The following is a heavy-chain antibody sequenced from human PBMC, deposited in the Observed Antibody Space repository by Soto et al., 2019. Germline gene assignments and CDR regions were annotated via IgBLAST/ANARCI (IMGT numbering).Heavy chain of an antibody. Sequence: ASVKVSCKASGYTFTSYYMHWVRQAPGQGLEWMGIINPSGGSTSYAQKFQGRVTMTRDTSTRTVYMELSSLRSEDTAVYYCGRVGGAGAYYFDYWGQGTLVTVSS. V-gene: IGHV1-46*03. J-gene: IGHJ4*02. CDR1: GYTFTSYY. D-gene: IGHD3-10*01. CDR2: INPSGGST. CDR3: GRVGGAGAYYFDY.